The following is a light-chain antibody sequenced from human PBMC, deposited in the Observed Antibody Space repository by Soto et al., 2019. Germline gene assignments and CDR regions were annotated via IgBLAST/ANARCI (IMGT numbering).Light chain of an antibody. CDR1: ESVSSY. Sequence: EIVSTDSPSTLTLSPREKTTLSCRASESVSSYLAWFQQKPGQGPRLLIYDASNREPDIPARFSGSGSGTDFTLTISSLEPEDFAVYYCQQRSNWPPTFGQGTKVDIK. CDR2: DAS. V-gene: IGKV3-11*01. CDR3: QQRSNWPPT. J-gene: IGKJ1*01.